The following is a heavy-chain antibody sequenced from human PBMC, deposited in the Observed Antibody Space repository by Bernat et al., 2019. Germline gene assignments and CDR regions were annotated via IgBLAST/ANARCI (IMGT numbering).Heavy chain of an antibody. V-gene: IGHV3-48*03. CDR3: ARCYDYIWGSPSDSFDV. D-gene: IGHD3-16*01. J-gene: IGHJ3*01. CDR2: ISSSGSTI. CDR1: GFTFSSYE. Sequence: EVQLVESGGGSVQPGGSLRLSCAASGFTFSSYEMNWVRQAPGKGLEWVSYISSSGSTIYYANSVKGRFTISRDNAKNSLYLQMNSLRAEDTAVYYCARCYDYIWGSPSDSFDVWGQGTMVTVSS.